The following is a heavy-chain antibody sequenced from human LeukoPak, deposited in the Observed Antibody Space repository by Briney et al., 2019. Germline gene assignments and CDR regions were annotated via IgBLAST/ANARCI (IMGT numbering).Heavy chain of an antibody. CDR1: GFTFSSYW. V-gene: IGHV3-7*01. CDR3: ARDDSGWGAYAI. CDR2: IKEDGSKK. D-gene: IGHD4-17*01. Sequence: GGSLRLSCAASGFTFSSYWMSWVRQAPGKGLEWLANIKEDGSKKYYVDSVKGRFTISRDNAKNSLYLQMNSLRGEDTAVYYCARDDSGWGAYAILGQGTMVTVSS. J-gene: IGHJ3*02.